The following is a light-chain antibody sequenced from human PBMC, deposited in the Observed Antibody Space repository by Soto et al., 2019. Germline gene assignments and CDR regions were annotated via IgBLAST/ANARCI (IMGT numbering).Light chain of an antibody. J-gene: IGLJ1*01. CDR3: QSYDSRLSGYV. V-gene: IGLV1-40*01. CDR1: RRHLAAGYD. CDR2: GNS. Sequence: QSGVTGPPLGAGGPASWVTFSCPGGRRHLAAGYDVHWYQQLPGTAPKLLIYGNSNRPSGAPDRFSGSKSGTSASLAITGLQAEDEADYYCQSYDSRLSGYVFGTGTKVTVL.